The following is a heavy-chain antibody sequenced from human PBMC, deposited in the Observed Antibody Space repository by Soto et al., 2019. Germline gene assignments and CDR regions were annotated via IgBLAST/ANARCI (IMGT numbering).Heavy chain of an antibody. Sequence: SETLSLTCTVSGDSISSYYWSWIRQPPGKGLEWIGYIYYIGGTNYNPSLKSRVTISVDTSKNQFSLKLSSVTAADTAVYYCARRLYYDSSGFEGGGMDVWGQGTTVTVSS. CDR1: GDSISSYY. CDR3: ARRLYYDSSGFEGGGMDV. D-gene: IGHD3-22*01. CDR2: IYYIGGT. V-gene: IGHV4-59*08. J-gene: IGHJ6*02.